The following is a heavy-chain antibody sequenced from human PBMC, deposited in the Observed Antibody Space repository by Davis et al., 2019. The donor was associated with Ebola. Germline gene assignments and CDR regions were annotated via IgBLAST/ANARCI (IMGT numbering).Heavy chain of an antibody. V-gene: IGHV5-51*01. CDR3: AGQVVPAPFYYGMDV. D-gene: IGHD2-2*01. J-gene: IGHJ6*04. Sequence: GETLKISCKGSGYSFTSYWIGWVRQMPGKGLEWMGIIYPGDSDTKYSPSFQGQVTISADKSISTAYLQWSSLKASDTAMYYCAGQVVPAPFYYGMDVWGKGTTVTVSS. CDR1: GYSFTSYW. CDR2: IYPGDSDT.